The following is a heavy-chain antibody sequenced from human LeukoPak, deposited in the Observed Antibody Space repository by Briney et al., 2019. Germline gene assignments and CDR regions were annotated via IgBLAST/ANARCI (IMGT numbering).Heavy chain of an antibody. J-gene: IGHJ6*03. D-gene: IGHD6-13*01. CDR1: GYTFTSYD. CDR2: MNPNSGNT. CDR3: ARGWQQLDYYYYYYMDV. Sequence: GASVKVSCKASGYTFTSYDINWVRQATGQGLEWMGWMNPNSGNTGYAQKFQGRVTITRNTSISTAYMELSSLRSEDTAVYYCARGWQQLDYYYYYYMDVWDKGTTVTVSS. V-gene: IGHV1-8*03.